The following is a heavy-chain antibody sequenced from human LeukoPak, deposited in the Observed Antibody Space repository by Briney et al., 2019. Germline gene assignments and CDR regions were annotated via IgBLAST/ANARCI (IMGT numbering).Heavy chain of an antibody. CDR2: ISAYNGNT. J-gene: IGHJ4*02. V-gene: IGHV1-18*01. CDR3: ARDTSIVGVSHY. D-gene: IGHD1-26*01. CDR1: GYTFTSYG. Sequence: ASVRVSCKASGYTFTSYGISWVRQAPGQGLEWMGWISAYNGNTNYAQKLQGRVTMTTDTSTSTAYMELRSLRSDDTAVYYCARDTSIVGVSHYWGQGTLVTVSS.